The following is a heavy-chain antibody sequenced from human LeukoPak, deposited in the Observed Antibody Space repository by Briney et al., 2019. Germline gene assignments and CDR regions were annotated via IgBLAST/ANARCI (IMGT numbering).Heavy chain of an antibody. Sequence: SETLSLTCTVSGASLSGYYWSWIRQPPGKGLEWIGYIYYSGSTNYNPSLKSRVTISVDTSKNQFSLKLSSVTAADTAVYYCARKANWGPRYYFDYWGQGTLVTVSS. CDR1: GASLSGYY. V-gene: IGHV4-59*01. CDR3: ARKANWGPRYYFDY. CDR2: IYYSGST. D-gene: IGHD7-27*01. J-gene: IGHJ4*02.